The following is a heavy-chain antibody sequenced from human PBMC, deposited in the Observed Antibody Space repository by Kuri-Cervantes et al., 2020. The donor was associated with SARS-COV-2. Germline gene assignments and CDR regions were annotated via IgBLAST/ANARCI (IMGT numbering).Heavy chain of an antibody. V-gene: IGHV1-58*01. J-gene: IGHJ5*02. CDR1: GFTFTSSA. Sequence: SVKVSCKASGFTFTSSAVQWVRQARGQRLEWMGWIAVGSENTIYAQKFQERVTITRDMSTSTAYMELSSLRSEDTAVYYCAAQYYYDSSGYLNWFDPWGQGTLVTVSS. CDR2: IAVGSENT. D-gene: IGHD3-22*01. CDR3: AAQYYYDSSGYLNWFDP.